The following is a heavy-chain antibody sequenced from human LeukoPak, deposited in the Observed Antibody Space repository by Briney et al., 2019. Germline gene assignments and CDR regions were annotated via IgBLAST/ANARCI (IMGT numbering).Heavy chain of an antibody. CDR2: INWYGRDR. J-gene: IGHJ4*02. D-gene: IGHD2-2*01. Sequence: GGPLRLSYSASGFPFDDFGMMELRHAPEKALESFTRINWYGRDRGYADSEKGRFTFSRDNAKHSLYLQMDTLRVEDPAVYYCARAGDTTGEYCSSTSCFQFDFWGQGALVTVSS. CDR3: ARAGDTTGEYCSSTSCFQFDF. CDR1: GFPFDDFG. V-gene: IGHV3-20*03.